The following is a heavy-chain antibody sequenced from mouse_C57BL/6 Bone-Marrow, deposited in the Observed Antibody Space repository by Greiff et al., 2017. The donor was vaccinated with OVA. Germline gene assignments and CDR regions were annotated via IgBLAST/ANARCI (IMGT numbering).Heavy chain of an antibody. Sequence: VVESGASVKISCKASGYAFSSYWMNWVKQRPGKGLEWIGQIYPGDGDTNYNGKFKGKATLTADKSSSTAYMQLSSLTSEDSAVYFCATIYYYGSSWYFDVWGTGTTVTVSS. CDR3: ATIYYYGSSWYFDV. CDR2: IYPGDGDT. D-gene: IGHD1-1*01. J-gene: IGHJ1*03. V-gene: IGHV1-80*01. CDR1: GYAFSSYW.